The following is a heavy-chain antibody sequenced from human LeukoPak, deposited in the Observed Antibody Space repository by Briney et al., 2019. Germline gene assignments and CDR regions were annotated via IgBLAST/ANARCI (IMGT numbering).Heavy chain of an antibody. Sequence: PGGSLRLSCAASGFTFSSHGMSWVRQAPGKGLEWVSSISGSDGTTYYADSVKGRFTISRDNSKNTLYLQMNSLRVEDTAAYHCAKDRGLRFLEWLPPGYFDYWGQGTLVTVSS. D-gene: IGHD3-3*01. CDR2: ISGSDGTT. CDR1: GFTFSSHG. V-gene: IGHV3-23*01. CDR3: AKDRGLRFLEWLPPGYFDY. J-gene: IGHJ4*02.